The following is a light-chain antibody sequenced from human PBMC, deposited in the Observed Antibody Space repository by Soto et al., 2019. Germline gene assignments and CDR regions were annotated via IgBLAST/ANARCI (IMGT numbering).Light chain of an antibody. CDR3: QKYSSAPPKFS. Sequence: DIQMTQSPSSLSASVGDRVTITCRASQGIYKYLAWYQQKPGKVPKLLIYGASTLQSGVPSRFSGSGSGTDFTLTISSLQPEDVATYYCQKYSSAPPKFSFGGGTKVEIK. CDR2: GAS. CDR1: QGIYKY. V-gene: IGKV1-27*01. J-gene: IGKJ4*01.